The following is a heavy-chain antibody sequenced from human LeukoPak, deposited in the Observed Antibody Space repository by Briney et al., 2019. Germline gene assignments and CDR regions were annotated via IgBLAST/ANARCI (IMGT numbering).Heavy chain of an antibody. CDR1: GYTFTGYY. Sequence: GASVKVSCKASGYTFTGYYMHWVRQAPGQGLEWMGRINPNSGGTNYAQKFQGRVTMTRDTSISIAYMELSRLRSDDTAVYYCARDRLEGNYYDSSGYQTFDYWGQGTLVTVSS. V-gene: IGHV1-2*06. CDR2: INPNSGGT. CDR3: ARDRLEGNYYDSSGYQTFDY. J-gene: IGHJ4*02. D-gene: IGHD3-22*01.